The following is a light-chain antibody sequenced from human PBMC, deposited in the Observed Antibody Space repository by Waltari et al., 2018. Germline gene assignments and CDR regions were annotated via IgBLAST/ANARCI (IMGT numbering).Light chain of an antibody. Sequence: DIVMAQSPDSLAVSLGERATINCKSSQRILNSHNGEGYLAWDQHKPGQPPKLLIHWASTRESGVPDRFGGSGSGTDLTRTNSGLQAEDVAMYDCQQYHTRPFSFSPGTKVDI. J-gene: IGKJ3*01. CDR1: QRILNSHNGEGY. CDR3: QQYHTRPFS. CDR2: WAS. V-gene: IGKV4-1*01.